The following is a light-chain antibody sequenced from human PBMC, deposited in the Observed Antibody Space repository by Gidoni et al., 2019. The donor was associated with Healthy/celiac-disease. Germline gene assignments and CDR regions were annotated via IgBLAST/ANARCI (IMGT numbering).Light chain of an antibody. CDR1: SLRSYY. CDR3: NSRDSSGNHNWV. J-gene: IGLJ3*02. Sequence: SSALTQDPAVSVALGQTVRITCQGDSLRSYYASWYQQKPGQAPVLVIYGTNNRPSGIPDRFSGSSSGNTASLTITGAQAEDEADYYCNSRDSSGNHNWVFGGGTKLTVL. CDR2: GTN. V-gene: IGLV3-19*01.